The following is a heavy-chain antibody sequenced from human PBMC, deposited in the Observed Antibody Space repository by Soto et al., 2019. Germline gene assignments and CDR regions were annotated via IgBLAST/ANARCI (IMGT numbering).Heavy chain of an antibody. CDR2: INAGNGNT. Sequence: QVQLVQSGAEVKKPGASVKVSCKASGYTFTSYAMHWVRQAPGQRREWMGWINAGNGNTKYSQKLQGRVTITRDTSASTADMELSSLRSEGTAVYYCARFRQEAQKAIAVAGDYYYYGMDVWGQGTTVTVSS. CDR1: GYTFTSYA. V-gene: IGHV1-3*01. D-gene: IGHD6-19*01. J-gene: IGHJ6*02. CDR3: ARFRQEAQKAIAVAGDYYYYGMDV.